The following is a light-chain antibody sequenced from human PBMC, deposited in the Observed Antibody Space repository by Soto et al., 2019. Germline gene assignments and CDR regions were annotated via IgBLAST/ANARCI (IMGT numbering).Light chain of an antibody. CDR3: QQHSNWPYT. J-gene: IGKJ2*01. CDR1: QSVSSK. V-gene: IGKV3-15*01. Sequence: EIVMTQSPDTLSVSPGERATLSCRASQSVSSKLVWYQQKPGQAPRLLIYGASSRVTGIPTRFSGSGSGTEFILTISSLQSEDFAVYYCQQHSNWPYTFGQGTKLGI. CDR2: GAS.